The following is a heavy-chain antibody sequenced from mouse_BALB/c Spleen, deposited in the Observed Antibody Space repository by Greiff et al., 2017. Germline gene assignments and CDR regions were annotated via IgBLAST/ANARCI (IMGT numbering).Heavy chain of an antibody. CDR1: GFTFSSYT. CDR2: ISSGGSYT. CDR3: TRDIRAFDY. V-gene: IGHV5-6-4*01. D-gene: IGHD1-3*01. Sequence: DVKLVESGGGLVKPGGSLKLSCAASGFTFSSYTMSWVRQTPEKRLEWVATISSGGSYTYYPDSVKGRFTISRDNAKNTLYLQMSSLKSEDTAMYYCTRDIRAFDYWGQGTTLTVSS. J-gene: IGHJ2*01.